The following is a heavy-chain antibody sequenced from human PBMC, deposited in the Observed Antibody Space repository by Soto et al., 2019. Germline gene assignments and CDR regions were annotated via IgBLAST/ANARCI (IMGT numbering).Heavy chain of an antibody. D-gene: IGHD1-26*01. Sequence: QVQLVESGGGVVQPGRSLRLSCAASGFTISSYGMHWVRQAPGKGLEWVAVIWYDGSNKYYADSVKGRFTISRDNSKNAKDLQMNSLNAEETAVYCCARVSGGLLDIWGQGTMVTVSS. CDR1: GFTISSYG. V-gene: IGHV3-33*01. CDR3: ARVSGGLLDI. J-gene: IGHJ3*02. CDR2: IWYDGSNK.